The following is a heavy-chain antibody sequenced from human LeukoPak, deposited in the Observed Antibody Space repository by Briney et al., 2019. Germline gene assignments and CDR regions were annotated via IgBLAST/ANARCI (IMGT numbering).Heavy chain of an antibody. D-gene: IGHD4-23*01. Sequence: GESLKVSCKGFGYSFTNYWIGWVRQMPGKGLEWMGIIYPGDSDTRYSPSFQGQVTLSADKSISTAFLQWSSLKASDTAIYYCARGTGNYGGNSDYWGQGTLVTVSS. CDR3: ARGTGNYGGNSDY. J-gene: IGHJ4*02. CDR1: GYSFTNYW. V-gene: IGHV5-51*01. CDR2: IYPGDSDT.